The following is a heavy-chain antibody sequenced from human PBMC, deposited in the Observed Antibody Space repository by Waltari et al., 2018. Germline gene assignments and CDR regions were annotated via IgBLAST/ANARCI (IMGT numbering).Heavy chain of an antibody. V-gene: IGHV1-69*05. D-gene: IGHD6-13*01. J-gene: IGHJ4*02. CDR2: RIPICGTA. CDR3: ARRAIAGRGLYYFDY. CDR1: GGTFSSYA. Sequence: QVQLVQSGAEVKKPGSSVKVSCKASGGTFSSYAISWVRQAPGQGREWMGGRIPICGTANYGQSFKGRVTINTEDSTRPAYMKLSSVTAADTAVYYCARRAIAGRGLYYFDYWGQGTLVTVSS.